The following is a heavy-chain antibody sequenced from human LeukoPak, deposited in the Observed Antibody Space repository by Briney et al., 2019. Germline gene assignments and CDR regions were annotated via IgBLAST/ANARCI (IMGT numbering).Heavy chain of an antibody. CDR2: IKEDGSAR. V-gene: IGHV3-7*04. CDR3: AREMYYYHSSGSHADY. J-gene: IGHJ4*02. Sequence: PGGSLRLSCAASGFTFGSYWMTWVRQAPGKGLEWVANIKEDGSARNYVDSVKGRFTISRDNAKNSLFLQMNSLRAEDTAVYYCAREMYYYHSSGSHADYWGQGTLVTVSS. CDR1: GFTFGSYW. D-gene: IGHD3-22*01.